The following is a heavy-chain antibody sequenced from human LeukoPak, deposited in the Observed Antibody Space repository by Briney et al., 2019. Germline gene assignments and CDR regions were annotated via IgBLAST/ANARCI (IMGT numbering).Heavy chain of an antibody. V-gene: IGHV1-8*01. CDR1: GYSFSSYD. D-gene: IGHD6-19*01. Sequence: ASVKVSCKASGYSFSSYDINWVRQATGQGLEWMGWMNPNSGHTVYAQKFQARVTMTRNTSKSTAYLELSSLRSEDTAVYYCARIIAVAGGYYYYYGMDVWGQGSTVNVSS. J-gene: IGHJ6*02. CDR2: MNPNSGHT. CDR3: ARIIAVAGGYYYYYGMDV.